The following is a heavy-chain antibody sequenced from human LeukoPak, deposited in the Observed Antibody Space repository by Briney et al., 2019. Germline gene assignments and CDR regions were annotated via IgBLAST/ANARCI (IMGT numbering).Heavy chain of an antibody. J-gene: IGHJ3*02. V-gene: IGHV1-18*01. CDR3: ARGGPMIVVDDAFDI. CDR2: ISGYNDNT. Sequence: ASVKVSCKASGCTFTNYFISWVRQAPGQGLEWMGWISGYNDNTNYAQKFQGRVTVTTDTSTSTAYMELRSLRSDDTAVYYCARGGPMIVVDDAFDIWGQGTMVTVSS. D-gene: IGHD3-22*01. CDR1: GCTFTNYF.